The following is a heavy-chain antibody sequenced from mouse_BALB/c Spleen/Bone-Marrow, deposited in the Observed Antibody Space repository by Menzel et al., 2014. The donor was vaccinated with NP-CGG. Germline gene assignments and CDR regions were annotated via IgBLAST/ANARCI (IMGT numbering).Heavy chain of an antibody. CDR2: IYYSGTI. CDR3: ARYDGYFDY. V-gene: IGHV3-5*02. Sequence: EVQLQQSGPGLVKPSQTVSLTCTVTGISITTGNYRWSWIRQFPGNKLEWIGYIYYSGTITYNPSLTSRTTITRDTSKNQFFLEMNSLTAEGTATYYCARYDGYFDYWGQGTTLTVSS. CDR1: GISITTGNYR. D-gene: IGHD2-3*01. J-gene: IGHJ2*01.